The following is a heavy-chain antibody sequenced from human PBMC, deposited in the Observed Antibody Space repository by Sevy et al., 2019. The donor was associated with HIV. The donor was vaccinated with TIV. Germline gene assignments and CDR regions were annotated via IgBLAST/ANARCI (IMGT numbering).Heavy chain of an antibody. Sequence: SETLSLTCTVSGGSITSLYWNWIRQPPGKGLEWIANIYYNGHINYNPSLKSRVTLSLDTSKNQFSLRLSSVTAADTAMYYCSGENAWGRGYSWGQGTLVTVS. CDR3: SGENAWGRGYS. J-gene: IGHJ4*02. D-gene: IGHD1-26*01. CDR2: IYYNGHI. CDR1: GGSITSLY. V-gene: IGHV4-59*08.